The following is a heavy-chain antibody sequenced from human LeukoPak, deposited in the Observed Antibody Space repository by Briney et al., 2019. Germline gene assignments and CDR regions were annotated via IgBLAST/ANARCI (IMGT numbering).Heavy chain of an antibody. CDR2: IYYSGST. CDR3: AREWQYQFDY. J-gene: IGHJ4*02. D-gene: IGHD4-11*01. Sequence: SETLSLTCTVSGGSISSGGYYWSWIRQHPGKGLEWIGYIYYSGSTYYNPSLKSRVTISVDTSKNQFSLKLSSVTAADTAVYYCAREWQYQFDYWGQGSLVTVSS. CDR1: GGSISSGGYY. V-gene: IGHV4-31*03.